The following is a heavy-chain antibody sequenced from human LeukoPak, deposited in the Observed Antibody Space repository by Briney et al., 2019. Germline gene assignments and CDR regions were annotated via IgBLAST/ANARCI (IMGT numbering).Heavy chain of an antibody. Sequence: SETLSLTCTVSGGSMSSYYWSWNRQPPGKGLEWIGYTYYSGNTNCNPSLKSRVTISVDTSKNQFSLKVSSVTAADTAVYYCARVFHDSSSYPLDYWGQGILVTVSS. V-gene: IGHV4-59*01. J-gene: IGHJ4*02. D-gene: IGHD3-22*01. CDR2: TYYSGNT. CDR3: ARVFHDSSSYPLDY. CDR1: GGSMSSYY.